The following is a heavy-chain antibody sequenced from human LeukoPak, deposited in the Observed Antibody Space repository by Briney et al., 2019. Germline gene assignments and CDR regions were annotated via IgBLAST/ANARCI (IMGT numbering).Heavy chain of an antibody. Sequence: GGSLRLSCAASGFTFSRYAMHWVRQAPGKGLEWVAVISYDGRNKYYTDSVKGRFPISRDNSKNTLYLQMNSLRAEDTAVYYCARNFNHFDYWGQGTLVTVSS. V-gene: IGHV3-30*04. CDR2: ISYDGRNK. CDR1: GFTFSRYA. J-gene: IGHJ4*02. CDR3: ARNFNHFDY. D-gene: IGHD1-14*01.